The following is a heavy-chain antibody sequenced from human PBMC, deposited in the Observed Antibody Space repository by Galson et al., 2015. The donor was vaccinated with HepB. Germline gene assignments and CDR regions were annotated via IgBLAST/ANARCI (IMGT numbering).Heavy chain of an antibody. CDR3: ARSIAVAGTGDY. D-gene: IGHD6-19*01. CDR2: MNPNSGNT. J-gene: IGHJ4*02. V-gene: IGHV1-8*01. Sequence: SVKVSCKASGYTFTSYDINWVRQATGQGLEWMGWMNPNSGNTGYAQKFQGRVTMTRNTSISTAYMELSSLRSEDTAVYYCARSIAVAGTGDYWGQGTLVTVSS. CDR1: GYTFTSYD.